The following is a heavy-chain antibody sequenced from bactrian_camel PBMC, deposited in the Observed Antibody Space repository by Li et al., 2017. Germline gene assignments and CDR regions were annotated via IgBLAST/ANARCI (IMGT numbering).Heavy chain of an antibody. D-gene: IGHD4*01. J-gene: IGHJ4*01. Sequence: VQLVESGGGSVQTGGSLRLSCVASGLAGCRYDLTWFRKAPGKEREFVSSIDSGDRTVYADSVKGRFTVSQDSAKNTAYLQMNGLNPDDSAIYSCAAGHPATIGSGCLPNFWSQGTQVTVS. V-gene: IGHV3S40*01. CDR3: AAGHPATIGSGCLPNF. CDR1: GLAGCRYD. CDR2: IDSGDRT.